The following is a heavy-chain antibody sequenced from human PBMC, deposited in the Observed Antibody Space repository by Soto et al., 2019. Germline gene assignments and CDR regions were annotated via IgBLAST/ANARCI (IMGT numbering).Heavy chain of an antibody. CDR1: GFRFSDYA. D-gene: IGHD1-7*01. Sequence: GGSLRRSCVASGFRFSDYALNRIRQAPGQGLKWVANINRRGTSTSYVDSVRGRFYTSRDSTRNALYLIMDSLRVEETATYCCVRGTPTPGLDIWGRGTTVTVSS. J-gene: IGHJ6*02. CDR2: INRRGTST. CDR3: VRGTPTPGLDI. V-gene: IGHV3-7*03.